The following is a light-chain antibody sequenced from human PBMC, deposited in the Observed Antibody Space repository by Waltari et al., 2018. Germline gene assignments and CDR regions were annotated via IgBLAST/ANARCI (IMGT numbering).Light chain of an antibody. J-gene: IGKJ1*01. Sequence: DIQVTQSPSSLSAAVGDRVSITCRASQSIGNYLNWYQQKPGKAPKLLIYSASSLQSGVPSRFSGSGSGTDFTLTSTSLQPEDFAMYYCQETYSSPPSTFGQGTKVESK. CDR3: QETYSSPPST. CDR2: SAS. V-gene: IGKV1-39*01. CDR1: QSIGNY.